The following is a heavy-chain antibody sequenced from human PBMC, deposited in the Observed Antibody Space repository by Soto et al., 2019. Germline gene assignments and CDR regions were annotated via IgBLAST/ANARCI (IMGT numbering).Heavy chain of an antibody. CDR3: AHRAPGRAALY. CDR2: IYWNDDK. J-gene: IGHJ4*02. V-gene: IGHV2-5*01. D-gene: IGHD6-13*01. CDR1: GFSLSTSGVG. Sequence: QITLKESGPTLVKPTQTLTLTCTFSGFSLSTSGVGVGWIRQPPGKALEWLALIYWNDDKRYSPSLKSRLTITKDTSKNQVVLTMTNMDPVDTPTYYCAHRAPGRAALYWGQGTLVTVSS.